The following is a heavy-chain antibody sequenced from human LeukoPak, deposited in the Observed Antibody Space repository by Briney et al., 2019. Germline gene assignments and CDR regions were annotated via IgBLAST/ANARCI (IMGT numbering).Heavy chain of an antibody. V-gene: IGHV1-2*02. CDR1: GYTFTAYY. J-gene: IGHJ4*02. CDR3: ARDIVVVPAAWASRSPYFDY. D-gene: IGHD2-2*01. Sequence: ASVKVSCKASGYTFTAYYIHWVRQAPGQGLEWMGWFNPNSGGTNYAQKFQGRVTMTRDTSISTAYMELSRLRSDDTAVYYCARDIVVVPAAWASRSPYFDYWGQGTLVTVSS. CDR2: FNPNSGGT.